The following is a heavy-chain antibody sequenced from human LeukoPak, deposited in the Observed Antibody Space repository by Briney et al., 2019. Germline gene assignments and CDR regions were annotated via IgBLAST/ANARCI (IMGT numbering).Heavy chain of an antibody. CDR3: AKDPAYSSSSYFDY. V-gene: IGHV3-30*02. Sequence: GGSLRLSCAASGFTFSSYGMHWVRRAPGKGLEWVAFIRYDGSNKYYADSVKGRFTISRDNSKNTLYLQMNSLRAEDTAVYYCAKDPAYSSSSYFDYWGQGTLVTVSS. D-gene: IGHD6-6*01. J-gene: IGHJ4*02. CDR1: GFTFSSYG. CDR2: IRYDGSNK.